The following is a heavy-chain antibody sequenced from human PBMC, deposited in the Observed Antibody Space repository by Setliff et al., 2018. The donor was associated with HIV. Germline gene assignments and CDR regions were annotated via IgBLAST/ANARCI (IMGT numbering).Heavy chain of an antibody. Sequence: GGSLRLSCAASGFTVSSHYMSWVRQAPGKGLEWVSIIYSIGSTYYADSVKGRFTISRDNSKNTVYLQMNSLRAEDTAVYHCAKMAMTVVVTSGSAFDMWGQGTMVTVSS. J-gene: IGHJ3*02. CDR1: GFTVSSHY. CDR2: IYSIGST. V-gene: IGHV3-53*05. CDR3: AKMAMTVVVTSGSAFDM. D-gene: IGHD3-22*01.